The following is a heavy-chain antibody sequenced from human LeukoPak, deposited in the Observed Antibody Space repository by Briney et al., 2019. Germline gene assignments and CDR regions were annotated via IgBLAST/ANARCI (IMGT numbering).Heavy chain of an antibody. J-gene: IGHJ4*02. CDR3: AKATGYLL. CDR2: ISNSDYST. Sequence: GGSLRLSCAASGFTFSSYAMNWVRQAPGKGLEWVSTISNSDYSTYYADSVKGRFTISRANSENTLYLQMNNLRAEDTAVYYFAKATGYLLWGQGTLVTVSS. D-gene: IGHD1-14*01. CDR1: GFTFSSYA. V-gene: IGHV3-23*01.